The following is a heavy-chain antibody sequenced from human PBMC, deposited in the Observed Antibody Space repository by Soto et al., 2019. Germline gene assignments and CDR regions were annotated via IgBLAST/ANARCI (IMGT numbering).Heavy chain of an antibody. CDR3: ARARDIWKHGFMTGRFDP. CDR2: VYYTGVI. CDR1: GGSISDTDYY. Sequence: QVQLQESGPGLVKPSETLSLTCTVSGGSISDTDYYWGWVRQPPGKGLEWIGSVYYTGVIYYIPSLESRVSGSVDASRNQFALKLMSVTAADTAVYYCARARDIWKHGFMTGRFDPWGQGTLVTVS. D-gene: IGHD3-3*01. V-gene: IGHV4-39*01. J-gene: IGHJ5*02.